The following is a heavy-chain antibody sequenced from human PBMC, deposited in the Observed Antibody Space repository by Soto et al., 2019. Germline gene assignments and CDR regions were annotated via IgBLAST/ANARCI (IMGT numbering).Heavy chain of an antibody. V-gene: IGHV4-59*01. Sequence: NPSETLSLTCTVSGGSISSYYWSWIRQPPGKGLEWIGYIYYTGSTNYNPSLKSRVTISVDTSKNQFSLKLSSVTAADTAVYYCARKTASSGSYTFDYWGQGTLVTVSS. CDR1: GGSISSYY. J-gene: IGHJ4*02. D-gene: IGHD1-26*01. CDR3: ARKTASSGSYTFDY. CDR2: IYYTGST.